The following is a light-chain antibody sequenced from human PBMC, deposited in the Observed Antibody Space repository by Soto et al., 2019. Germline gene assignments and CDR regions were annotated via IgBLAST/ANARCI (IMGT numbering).Light chain of an antibody. CDR2: DTS. CDR3: LLSYNAARV. J-gene: IGLJ2*01. CDR1: TGAVTSNHN. Sequence: QTVVTQEPSLTVSPGGTVTLTCGSSTGAVTSNHNPYGFQQKAGQAPRTLIYDTSNKHSWTPARFSGSLLGDKAALTLSGAQPEDEAQYYCLLSYNAARVFGGGTKLTVL. V-gene: IGLV7-46*01.